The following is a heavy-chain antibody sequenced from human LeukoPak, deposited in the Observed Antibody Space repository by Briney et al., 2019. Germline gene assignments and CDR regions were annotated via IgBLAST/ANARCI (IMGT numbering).Heavy chain of an antibody. D-gene: IGHD3-22*01. CDR1: GFTFSSYW. J-gene: IGHJ4*02. CDR3: AREGYYDSSGTNDY. V-gene: IGHV3-7*01. CDR2: IKQDGSEK. Sequence: PGGSLRLSCAASGFTFSSYWMSWVRQAPGKGLEWVANIKQDGSEKYYVDSVKGRFTISRDNAKNSLYLQMNSLRAEDTAVYYCAREGYYDSSGTNDYWGQGTLVTVSP.